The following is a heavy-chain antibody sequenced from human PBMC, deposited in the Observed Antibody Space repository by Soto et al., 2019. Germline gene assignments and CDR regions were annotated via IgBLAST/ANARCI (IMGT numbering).Heavy chain of an antibody. V-gene: IGHV3-23*01. D-gene: IGHD2-15*01. CDR1: GFTFSSYA. CDR3: VVEVGRSTGSGDFDY. CDR2: ISGSGGST. Sequence: GGSLRLSCAASGFTFSSYAMSWVRQAPGKGLEWVSAISGSGGSTYYADSVKGRFTISRDNSKNTLYPQMNILRAEDMALYYCVVEVGRSTGSGDFDYWGQGTLVTVSS. J-gene: IGHJ4*02.